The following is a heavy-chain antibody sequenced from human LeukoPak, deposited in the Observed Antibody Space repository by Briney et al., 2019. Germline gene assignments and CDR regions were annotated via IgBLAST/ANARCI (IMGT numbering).Heavy chain of an antibody. V-gene: IGHV1-69*01. D-gene: IGHD6-6*01. J-gene: IGHJ6*02. CDR2: IIPIFGIA. Sequence: SVKVSCKASGGTFSSYAISWVRQAPGQGLEWMGGIIPIFGIANYAQKFQGRVTITADESTSTAYMELSSLRSEDTAVYYCARLPLRSIAVGYYGMDVWGQGTTVTVSS. CDR1: GGTFSSYA. CDR3: ARLPLRSIAVGYYGMDV.